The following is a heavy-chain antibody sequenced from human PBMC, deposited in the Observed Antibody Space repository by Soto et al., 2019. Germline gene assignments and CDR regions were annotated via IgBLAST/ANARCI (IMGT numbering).Heavy chain of an antibody. CDR1: GYTFTSYG. D-gene: IGHD2-2*01. V-gene: IGHV1-18*01. CDR2: ISAYNGNT. J-gene: IGHJ6*02. Sequence: QVQLVQSGAEVKKPGASVKVSCKASGYTFTSYGISWVRQAPGQGLEWMGWISAYNGNTNYAQKLQGRVTMTTATSTSTAYMELRSLRSDDTAVYYCARDLVVVVPAARAGPYYYGMDVWGQGTTVTVSS. CDR3: ARDLVVVVPAARAGPYYYGMDV.